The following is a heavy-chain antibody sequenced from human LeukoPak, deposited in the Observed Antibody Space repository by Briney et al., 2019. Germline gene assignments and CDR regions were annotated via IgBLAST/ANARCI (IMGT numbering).Heavy chain of an antibody. V-gene: IGHV3-23*01. CDR1: GLTFSSSA. CDR2: ISNNGGYT. CDR3: AKQLGYCSDGSCYFPY. D-gene: IGHD2-15*01. J-gene: IGHJ4*02. Sequence: GGSLRLSCAASGLTFSSSAMSWVRQAPGKGLEWVSAISNNGGYTYYADSVQGRFTISRDNSKSTLCLQMNSLRAEDTAVYYCAKQLGYCSDGSCYFPYWGQGTLVTVSS.